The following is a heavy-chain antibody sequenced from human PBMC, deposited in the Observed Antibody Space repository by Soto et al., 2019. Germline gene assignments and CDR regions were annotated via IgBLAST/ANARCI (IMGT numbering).Heavy chain of an antibody. Sequence: GASVKVSCKASGYTFTSYDINWVRQATGQGLEWMGWMNPNSDNTGYAQKFQGRVTMTRNTSISTAYMELSSLRSEDTAVYYCARGPGSYSSSWYEIEDAYYYGMDVWGQGTTVTVSS. J-gene: IGHJ6*02. D-gene: IGHD6-13*01. CDR3: ARGPGSYSSSWYEIEDAYYYGMDV. CDR2: MNPNSDNT. CDR1: GYTFTSYD. V-gene: IGHV1-8*01.